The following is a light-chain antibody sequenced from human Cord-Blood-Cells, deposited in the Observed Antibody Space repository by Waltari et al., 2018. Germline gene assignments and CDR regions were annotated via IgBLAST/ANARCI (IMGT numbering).Light chain of an antibody. V-gene: IGLV2-11*01. Sequence: QSALTQPRSASASPGQSVPISCPGTSSDIGGYNYVSWYQQHPGKAPKLMIYDVSKRPSGVPDRFSGSKSGNTASLTISGLQAEDEADYYCCSYAGSYVFGTGTKVTVL. CDR1: SSDIGGYNY. CDR3: CSYAGSYV. CDR2: DVS. J-gene: IGLJ1*01.